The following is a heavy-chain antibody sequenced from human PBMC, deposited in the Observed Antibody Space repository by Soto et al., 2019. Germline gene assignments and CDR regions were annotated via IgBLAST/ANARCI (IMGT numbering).Heavy chain of an antibody. Sequence: GGSLRLSCAVSGFPFYDYCRHWVRPAPGKGLEWVAVMSYAGTYKDYADSVKGRFTISRDLSGNTLFLQMNSLRLEDTAVSFCAKGMCPRTVLASISPWGENLGPGTLVTAST. CDR2: MSYAGTYK. CDR3: AKGMCPRTVLASISPWGEN. V-gene: IGHV3-30*18. CDR1: GFPFYDYC. D-gene: IGHD2-21*01. J-gene: IGHJ4*01.